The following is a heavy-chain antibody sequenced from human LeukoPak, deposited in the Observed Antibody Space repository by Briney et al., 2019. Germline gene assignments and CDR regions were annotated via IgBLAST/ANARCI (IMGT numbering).Heavy chain of an antibody. J-gene: IGHJ5*02. CDR1: GFTFDDYG. V-gene: IGHV3-20*04. CDR2: INWNGGST. Sequence: PGGSLRLSCAASGFTFDDYGMSWVRQVPGKGLEWVSGINWNGGSTGYADSVKGRFTISRDNAKNSLYLQMNSLRAEDTALYYCARKGYNYDSRGYYYWVDHWGQGTLVTVSS. CDR3: ARKGYNYDSRGYYYWVDH. D-gene: IGHD3-22*01.